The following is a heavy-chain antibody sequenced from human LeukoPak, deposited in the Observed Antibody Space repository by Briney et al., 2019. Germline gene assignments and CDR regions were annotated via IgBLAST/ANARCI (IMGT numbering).Heavy chain of an antibody. D-gene: IGHD1-26*01. CDR2: IYYSGST. CDR3: ASSMEWELPDAFDI. Sequence: PSETLSLTCTVSGGSISSGGYYWSWTRQHPGKGLEWIGYIYYSGSTYYNPSLKSRVTISVDTSKNQFSLKLSSVTAADTAVYYCASSMEWELPDAFDIWGQGTMVTVSS. J-gene: IGHJ3*02. CDR1: GGSISSGGYY. V-gene: IGHV4-31*03.